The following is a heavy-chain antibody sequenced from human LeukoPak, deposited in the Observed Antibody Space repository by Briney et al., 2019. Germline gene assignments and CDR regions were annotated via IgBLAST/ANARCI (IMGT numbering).Heavy chain of an antibody. J-gene: IGHJ4*02. D-gene: IGHD1-26*01. V-gene: IGHV5-51*01. CDR2: IYPGDSDT. CDR1: GYSFINYW. Sequence: GESLKISCKGSGYSFINYWIGWVRPMPGKGLGWMGIIYPGDSDTRYSPSFQGQVTISADKSISTAYLQWSSLKASDTAMYYCARETRSGSSVGELDYWGQGTLVTVSS. CDR3: ARETRSGSSVGELDY.